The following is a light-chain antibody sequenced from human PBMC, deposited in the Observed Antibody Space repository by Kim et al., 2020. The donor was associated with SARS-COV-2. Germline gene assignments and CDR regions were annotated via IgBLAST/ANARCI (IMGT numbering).Light chain of an antibody. CDR1: SSNIGSNN. V-gene: IGLV1-44*01. CDR2: SNN. J-gene: IGLJ3*02. Sequence: ERTQPPSASGTPGQRVTIPCSGSSSNIGSNNVVWYQQLPGAAPNLLIYSNNQRPSGVPDRFSGSRSGTSASLAISGLQSGDEADYYCAVWDDSLKQGVFGEGTQLTVL. CDR3: AVWDDSLKQGV.